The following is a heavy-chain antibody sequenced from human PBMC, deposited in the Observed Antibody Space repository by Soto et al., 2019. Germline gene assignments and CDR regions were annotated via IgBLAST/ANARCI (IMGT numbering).Heavy chain of an antibody. V-gene: IGHV1-69*19. Sequence: QVQLVQSGAEVKKPGSSVKVSCKASGGTFSSYSINWVRQAPGHGLEWMGEIITIFGTANYAQKFQGRGTITAGESTSSAYMELSSRRSEYTAVYYCARDGGRYSGGMDYWGQGTLVTVSS. J-gene: IGHJ4*02. CDR3: ARDGGRYSGGMDY. CDR1: GGTFSSYS. CDR2: IITIFGTA. D-gene: IGHD1-26*01.